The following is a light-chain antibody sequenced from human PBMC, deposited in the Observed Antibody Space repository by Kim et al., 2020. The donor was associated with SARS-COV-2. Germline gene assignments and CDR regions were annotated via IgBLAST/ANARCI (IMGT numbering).Light chain of an antibody. CDR2: LGS. CDR1: QSLLYSNGYNY. J-gene: IGKJ3*01. V-gene: IGKV2-28*01. CDR3: MQGTHWPFT. Sequence: PASLSCRSSQSLLYSNGYNYLDWYVQKPGQSPQVLIYLGSNRASGVPDRFSGSGSGTDFTLKIGRVEAEDVGVYYCMQGTHWPFTFGPGTKVDIK.